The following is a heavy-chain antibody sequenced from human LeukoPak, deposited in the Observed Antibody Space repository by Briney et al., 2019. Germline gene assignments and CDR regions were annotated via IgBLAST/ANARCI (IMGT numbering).Heavy chain of an antibody. CDR2: MYYSGST. Sequence: SETLSLTCAVSGGXIRSYYWNWVRQPPGKGLEWIGYMYYSGSTNYNPSLKSRVTISGDTSNNQFSLKLNSVTAADTAVYYCGGGGTYSQFDYWGQGTLVTVSS. J-gene: IGHJ4*02. CDR3: GGGGTYSQFDY. V-gene: IGHV4-59*01. CDR1: GGXIRSYY. D-gene: IGHD1-26*01.